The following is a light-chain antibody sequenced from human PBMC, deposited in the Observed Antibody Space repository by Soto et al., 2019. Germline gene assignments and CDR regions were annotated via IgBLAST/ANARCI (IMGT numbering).Light chain of an antibody. V-gene: IGLV6-57*04. CDR2: EDD. CDR3: QSYDSTSVV. Sequence: NFMLTQPHSVSESPGKTVTISCTRSSGSIASNYVQWYQQRPGSVPTTLIYEDDQRPSGVPDRFSGSIDSSSNSASLIISGLKTADEADYYCQSYDSTSVVFGEGTKLTVL. CDR1: SGSIASNY. J-gene: IGLJ2*01.